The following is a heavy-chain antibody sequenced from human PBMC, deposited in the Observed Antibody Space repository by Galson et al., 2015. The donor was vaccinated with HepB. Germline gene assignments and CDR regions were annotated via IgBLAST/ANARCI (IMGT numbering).Heavy chain of an antibody. V-gene: IGHV1-69*13. CDR1: GGTFSSYA. J-gene: IGHJ5*02. D-gene: IGHD6-19*01. CDR2: IIPIFGTA. CDR3: ARSIAVATNWFDP. Sequence: SVKVSCKASGGTFSSYAISWVRQAPGQGLEWMGGIIPIFGTANYAQKFQGRVTITADESTSTAYMELSSLRSEDTAVYYCARSIAVATNWFDPWGQGTLVTVSS.